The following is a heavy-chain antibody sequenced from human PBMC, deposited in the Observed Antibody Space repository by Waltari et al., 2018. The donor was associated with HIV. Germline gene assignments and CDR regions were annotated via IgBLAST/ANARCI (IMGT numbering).Heavy chain of an antibody. D-gene: IGHD5-18*01. CDR3: ARHRGYSYGYLVYFDY. J-gene: IGHJ4*02. Sequence: QLQLQESGPGLVKPSETLSLTCTVSGGSISSSSYYWGWIRQPPGKGLEWIGSIYYSGSTYSNPSLKSRVTISVDTSKNQFSLKLSSVTAADTAVYYCARHRGYSYGYLVYFDYWGQGTLVTVSS. V-gene: IGHV4-39*01. CDR1: GGSISSSSYY. CDR2: IYYSGST.